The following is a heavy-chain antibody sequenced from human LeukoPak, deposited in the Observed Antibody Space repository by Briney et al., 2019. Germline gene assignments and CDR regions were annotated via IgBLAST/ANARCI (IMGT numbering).Heavy chain of an antibody. D-gene: IGHD3-3*01. V-gene: IGHV3-7*01. CDR1: GFTFSSYW. CDR3: AREYYDFWSGREYYFDY. CDR2: IKQDGSEK. J-gene: IGHJ4*02. Sequence: GGSLRLSCAASGFTFSSYWMSWVRQAPGKGLEWVANIKQDGSEKYYVDSVKGRFTISRDNAKNSLYLQMNSLGAEDTAVYYCAREYYDFWSGREYYFDYWGQGTLVTVSS.